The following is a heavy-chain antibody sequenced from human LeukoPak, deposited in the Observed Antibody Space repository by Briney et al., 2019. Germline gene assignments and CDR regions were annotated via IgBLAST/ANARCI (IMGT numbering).Heavy chain of an antibody. Sequence: GGSLRLSCTASGFTFYDYAMHWVRQAPGKGLEWVAGISYNSGSIGYADSVKGRFTISRDNAKNSLYLQMNSLRAEDTAVYYCARDYGGSSPFDYWGQETLVTVSS. V-gene: IGHV3-9*01. CDR1: GFTFYDYA. J-gene: IGHJ4*02. D-gene: IGHD4-23*01. CDR3: ARDYGGSSPFDY. CDR2: ISYNSGSI.